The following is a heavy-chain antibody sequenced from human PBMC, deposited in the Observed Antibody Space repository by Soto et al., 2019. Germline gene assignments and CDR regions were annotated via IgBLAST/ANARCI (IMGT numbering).Heavy chain of an antibody. CDR2: IYPSDSDT. J-gene: IGHJ4*02. D-gene: IGHD3-3*01. CDR1: GYNFAGYW. CDR3: ARGGVSTRTFDY. V-gene: IGHV5-51*01. Sequence: PGESLKISCKGSGYNFAGYWIAWVRQMPGKGLELMGIIYPSDSDTRYRPSFQGQVTISADKSISSAYLQWSSLRASDTAMYYCARGGVSTRTFDYWGQGTPVTVSA.